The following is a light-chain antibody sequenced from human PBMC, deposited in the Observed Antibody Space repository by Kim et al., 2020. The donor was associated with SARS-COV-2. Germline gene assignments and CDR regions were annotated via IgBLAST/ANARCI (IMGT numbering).Light chain of an antibody. CDR1: EFIRSN. J-gene: IGKJ4*01. CDR2: AAS. Sequence: VSPGEGASLSCRASEFIRSNLAWYQQKPGQPPRRLIYAASVRATGIPARFSGSVSGTEFTLTITSLQSEDFAVYYCQQYHTWPRSFGGGTKVDIK. V-gene: IGKV3-15*01. CDR3: QQYHTWPRS.